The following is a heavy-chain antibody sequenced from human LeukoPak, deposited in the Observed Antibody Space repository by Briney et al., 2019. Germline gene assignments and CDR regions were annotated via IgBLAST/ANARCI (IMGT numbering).Heavy chain of an antibody. V-gene: IGHV1-24*01. J-gene: IGHJ2*01. CDR2: FDPEDGET. CDR3: ATVQRTWYFDL. CDR1: GYTLTELS. D-gene: IGHD4-11*01. Sequence: ASVKVPCKVSGYTLTELSMHWVRQAPGKGLEWMGGFDPEDGETIYAQKFQGRVTTTEDTSTDTAYMELSSLRSEDTAVYYCATVQRTWYFDLWGRGTLVTVSS.